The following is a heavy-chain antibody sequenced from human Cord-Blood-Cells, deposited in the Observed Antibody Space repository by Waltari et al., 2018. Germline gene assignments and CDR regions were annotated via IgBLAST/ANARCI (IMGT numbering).Heavy chain of an antibody. D-gene: IGHD2-2*01. Sequence: QVQLQQWGAGLLKPSETLSLTCAVYGGSFSGYYWSWIRQPPGKGLEWIGEINHSGSTNDNPSLKSRVTISVDTSKNQFSLKLSSVTAADTAVYYCAGQLLPGYWGQGTLVTVSS. CDR2: INHSGST. V-gene: IGHV4-34*01. CDR1: GGSFSGYY. CDR3: AGQLLPGY. J-gene: IGHJ4*02.